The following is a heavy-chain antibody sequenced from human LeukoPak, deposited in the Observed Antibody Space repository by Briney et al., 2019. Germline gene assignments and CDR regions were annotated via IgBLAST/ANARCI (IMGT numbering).Heavy chain of an antibody. Sequence: PSETLSLTCTVSGGSISSYHWSWIRQPPGKGLEWIGYIYYSGSTNYNPSLKSRVTISVDTSKNQFSLKLSSVTAADTAVYYCAGTLGYCSGGSCSNWFDPWGQGTLVTVSS. V-gene: IGHV4-59*08. J-gene: IGHJ5*02. CDR2: IYYSGST. D-gene: IGHD2-15*01. CDR3: AGTLGYCSGGSCSNWFDP. CDR1: GGSISSYH.